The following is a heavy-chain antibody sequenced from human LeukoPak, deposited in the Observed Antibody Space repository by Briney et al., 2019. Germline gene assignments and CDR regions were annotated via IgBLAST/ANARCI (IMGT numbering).Heavy chain of an antibody. Sequence: TGGSLRLSCAASGFTFSSYAMSWVRQPPGKGLEWVSAISGSGGSTSYADSVKGRFTISRDNSKNTLYLQMNSLRAEDTAVYYCAKEVGSSWYLHYGFDYWGQGTLVTVSS. CDR2: ISGSGGST. CDR3: AKEVGSSWYLHYGFDY. D-gene: IGHD6-13*01. V-gene: IGHV3-23*01. CDR1: GFTFSSYA. J-gene: IGHJ4*02.